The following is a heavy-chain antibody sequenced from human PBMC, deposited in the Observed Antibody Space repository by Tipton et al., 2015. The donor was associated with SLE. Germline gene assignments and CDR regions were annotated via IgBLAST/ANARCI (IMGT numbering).Heavy chain of an antibody. J-gene: IGHJ4*02. D-gene: IGHD4-17*01. V-gene: IGHV3-7*03. Sequence: SLRLSCAASGFTFRRYWMSWVRQAPGKGLEWVANIKEDGSAQYYVDSVKGRFTVSRDYAKNSLSLQMNSLRAEDTAVYYCAREGDGEQGYYFDSWGQGTLVTVSS. CDR3: AREGDGEQGYYFDS. CDR2: IKEDGSAQ. CDR1: GFTFRRYW.